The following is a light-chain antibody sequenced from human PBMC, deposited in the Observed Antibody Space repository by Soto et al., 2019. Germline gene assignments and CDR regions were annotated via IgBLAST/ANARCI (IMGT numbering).Light chain of an antibody. Sequence: QSVLTQPPSVSAAPGQKVTISCSGSSSNIGNNYVSWYQQLPGTAPKLLIYDNNKRPSVIPDRFSGSKSGTSATLGITGLQTGDEADYYCGTWDSNLSAVVFGGGTKVTVL. CDR2: DNN. CDR3: GTWDSNLSAVV. V-gene: IGLV1-51*01. J-gene: IGLJ2*01. CDR1: SSNIGNNY.